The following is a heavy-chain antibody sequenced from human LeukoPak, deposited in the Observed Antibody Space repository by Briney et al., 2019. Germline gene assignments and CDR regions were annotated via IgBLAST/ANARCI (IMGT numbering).Heavy chain of an antibody. CDR3: AKALEQETVIALDS. Sequence: GGSLRLSCAASGFTFSTYAMSWVRQAPGKGLEWVSAISGSGGSTYYADSVKGRFTISRDNSKNTLYLQMNSLRAEDTSIYFCAKALEQETVIALDSWGQVTLVTVS. D-gene: IGHD6-13*01. CDR2: ISGSGGST. J-gene: IGHJ4*02. CDR1: GFTFSTYA. V-gene: IGHV3-23*01.